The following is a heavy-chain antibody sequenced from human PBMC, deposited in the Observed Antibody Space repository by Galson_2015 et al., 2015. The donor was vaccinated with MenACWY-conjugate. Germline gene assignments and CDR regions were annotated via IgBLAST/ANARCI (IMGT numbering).Heavy chain of an antibody. V-gene: IGHV3-30*04. D-gene: IGHD6-19*01. J-gene: IGHJ4*02. CDR1: GFTFNRYA. CDR3: TRDGSYSSGGFGGFDY. CDR2: ISYDGSDK. Sequence: SLRLSCTAPGFTFNRYAMHWVRQAPGKGLEWVAVISYDGSDKYYADSVKGRVTLSRDNSKNNLYLQMNRLRDEDTAVYYCTRDGSYSSGGFGGFDYWGQGTLVTVSS.